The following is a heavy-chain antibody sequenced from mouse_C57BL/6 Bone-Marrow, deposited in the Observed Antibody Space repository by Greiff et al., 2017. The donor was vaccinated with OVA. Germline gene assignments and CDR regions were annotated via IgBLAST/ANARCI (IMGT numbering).Heavy chain of an antibody. Sequence: QVQLQQPGAELVKPGASVKLSCKASGYTFTSYWMHCVPPSPGLGLAWIGRIDPNSGGPTYNEKFKSKATLTVDKPSSTAYMQLSSLTSEDSAVYYCARGNWDFSWFAYWGQGTLVTVSA. D-gene: IGHD4-1*01. CDR1: GYTFTSYW. CDR3: ARGNWDFSWFAY. V-gene: IGHV1-72*01. J-gene: IGHJ3*01. CDR2: IDPNSGGP.